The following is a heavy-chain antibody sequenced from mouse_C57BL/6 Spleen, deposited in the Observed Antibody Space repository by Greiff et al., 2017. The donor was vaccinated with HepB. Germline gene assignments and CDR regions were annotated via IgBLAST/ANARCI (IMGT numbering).Heavy chain of an antibody. CDR3: ARSEAYDSNVYFDY. D-gene: IGHD2-5*01. V-gene: IGHV1-64*01. Sequence: VQLQQSGAELVKPGASVKLSCKASGYTFTSYWMHWVKQRPGQGLEWIGMIHPNSGSTNYNEKFKSKATLTVDKSSSTAYMQLSSLTSEDSAVYYCARSEAYDSNVYFDYWGQGTTLTVSS. CDR2: IHPNSGST. J-gene: IGHJ2*01. CDR1: GYTFTSYW.